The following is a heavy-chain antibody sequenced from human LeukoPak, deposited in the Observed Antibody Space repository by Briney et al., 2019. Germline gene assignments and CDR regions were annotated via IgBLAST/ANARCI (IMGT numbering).Heavy chain of an antibody. CDR3: ARAPGGRRAYYMDV. CDR2: IYTYESP. CDR1: GGSISSGSYY. V-gene: IGHV4-61*02. D-gene: IGHD3-16*01. J-gene: IGHJ6*03. Sequence: SQTLSLTCTVSGGSISSGSYYWSWIRQPAGKGLERIGRIYTYESPNYNPSLKSRVSISVDTSKNQFSLKLTSVTAADTAVYFCARAPGGRRAYYMDVWGKGTTVTISS.